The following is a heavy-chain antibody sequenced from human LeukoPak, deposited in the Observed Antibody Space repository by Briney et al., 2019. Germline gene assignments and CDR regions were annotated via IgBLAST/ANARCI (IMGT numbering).Heavy chain of an antibody. Sequence: PGGSLILCCGASGFALSSHWMTWVRQAPGRGPEWVANVNRDGSETYYLDSVKGRFTISNDNAKNSLYLQMNSLRAEDTALYHCARNNGMDVWGQGTTVIVSS. CDR2: VNRDGSET. J-gene: IGHJ6*02. V-gene: IGHV3-7*03. CDR3: ARNNGMDV. CDR1: GFALSSHW.